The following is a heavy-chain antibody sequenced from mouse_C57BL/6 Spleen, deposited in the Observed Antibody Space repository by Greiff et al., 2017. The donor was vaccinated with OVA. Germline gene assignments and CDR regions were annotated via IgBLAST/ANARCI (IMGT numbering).Heavy chain of an antibody. Sequence: QVQLQQPGAELVMPGASVKLSCKASGYTFTSYWMHWVKQRPGQGLEWIGEIDPSDSYTNYTPKFKGKSTLTVDKSSSTAYMQLSSLTSEDSAVYYCARASSGDVYFDYWGQGTTLTVSA. D-gene: IGHD3-2*02. V-gene: IGHV1-69*01. CDR3: ARASSGDVYFDY. CDR2: IDPSDSYT. CDR1: GYTFTSYW. J-gene: IGHJ2*01.